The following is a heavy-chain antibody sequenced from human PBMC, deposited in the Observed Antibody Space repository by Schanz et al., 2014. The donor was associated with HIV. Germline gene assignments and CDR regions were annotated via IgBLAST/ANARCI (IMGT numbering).Heavy chain of an antibody. J-gene: IGHJ6*02. CDR2: IKTSGGTT. V-gene: IGHV1-46*01. D-gene: IGHD2-15*01. CDR1: GGTFSIYA. Sequence: QVHLVQSGAEVKKPGSSVKVSCKASGGTFSIYAFSWVRQAPGQGLEWMGMIKTSGGTTTYAQKFQGRVTLTRDTTATTVYMELSSLKSEDTAVYYCARTHYSVVSSRAMDVWGQGTTVTVSS. CDR3: ARTHYSVVSSRAMDV.